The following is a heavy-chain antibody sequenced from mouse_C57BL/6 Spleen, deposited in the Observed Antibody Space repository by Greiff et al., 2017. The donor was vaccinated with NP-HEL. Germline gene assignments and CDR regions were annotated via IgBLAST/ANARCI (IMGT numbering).Heavy chain of an antibody. V-gene: IGHV6-3*01. CDR2: IRLKSDNYAT. CDR1: GFTFSNYW. D-gene: IGHD1-1*01. Sequence: EVKVEESGGGLVQPGGSMKLSCVASGFTFSNYWMNWVRQSPEKGLEWVAQIRLKSDNYATHYAESVKGRFTIPRDDSKSSVYLQMNNLRAEDTGIYYCTGGYYYGSSPFDYWGQGTTLTVSS. J-gene: IGHJ2*01. CDR3: TGGYYYGSSPFDY.